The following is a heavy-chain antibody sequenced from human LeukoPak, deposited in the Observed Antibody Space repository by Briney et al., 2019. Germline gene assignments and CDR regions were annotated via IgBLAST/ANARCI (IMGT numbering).Heavy chain of an antibody. CDR3: ARDKGSDFWSGTNWFDP. Sequence: GGSLRLSCAASGFTFSSYWMSWVRQAPGKGREWVANIKQDGSEKYYVDSVKGRFTISRDNAKNSLCLQMNSLRAEDTAVYYCARDKGSDFWSGTNWFDPWGQGTLVTVSS. CDR2: IKQDGSEK. V-gene: IGHV3-7*01. J-gene: IGHJ5*02. D-gene: IGHD3-3*01. CDR1: GFTFSSYW.